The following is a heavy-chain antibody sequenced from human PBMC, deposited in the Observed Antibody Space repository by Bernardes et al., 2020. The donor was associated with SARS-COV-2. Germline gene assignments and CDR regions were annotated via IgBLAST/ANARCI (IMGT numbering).Heavy chain of an antibody. D-gene: IGHD2-2*03. CDR2: INPNSGGP. J-gene: IGHJ4*02. Sequence: ASVKVSCKASEYTFTDYYIHWVRQAPGQGLEWMGRINPNSGGPKYAQKFQGRVTMTRDTSINTAYMEVTRLTSDDTAVYYCATGGWLLSAFEYWGQGTLVTVSS. V-gene: IGHV1-2*02. CDR3: ATGGWLLSAFEY. CDR1: EYTFTDYY.